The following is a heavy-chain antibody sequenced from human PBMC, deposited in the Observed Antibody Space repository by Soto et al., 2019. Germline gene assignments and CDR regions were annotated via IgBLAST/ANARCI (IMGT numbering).Heavy chain of an antibody. J-gene: IGHJ5*02. Sequence: SETLSLTCAVYGGSFSGYYWSWIRQPPGKGLEWIGEINHSGSTNYNPSLKSRVTISVDTSKNQFSLKLSSVTAADTAVYYCARGLLVSVFSMRGRLGDTKTRYNWFDPWGQGTLVTVSS. D-gene: IGHD3-9*01. CDR3: ARGLLVSVFSMRGRLGDTKTRYNWFDP. V-gene: IGHV4-34*01. CDR2: INHSGST. CDR1: GGSFSGYY.